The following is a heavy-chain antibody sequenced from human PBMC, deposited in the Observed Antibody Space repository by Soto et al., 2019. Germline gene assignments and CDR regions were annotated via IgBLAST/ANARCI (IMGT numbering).Heavy chain of an antibody. V-gene: IGHV3-13*01. CDR2: IGTLGDT. D-gene: IGHD3-9*01. CDR3: VRGRSFDFASTPPPTFGP. J-gene: IGHJ5*02. CDR1: GFILSTHD. Sequence: QLVASGGGLVQPGGSLRLSCVASGFILSTHDLHWVRDTPGEGLEWVSGIGTLGDTFYGASVKGRFTTSRENAKNSLFLQMNSLTVGDTAVYYCVRGRSFDFASTPPPTFGPWGQGTLVTVSS.